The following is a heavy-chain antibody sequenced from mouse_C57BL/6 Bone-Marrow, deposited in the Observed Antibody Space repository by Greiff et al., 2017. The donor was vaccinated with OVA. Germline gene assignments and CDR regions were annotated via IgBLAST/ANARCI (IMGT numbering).Heavy chain of an antibody. CDR1: GFTFSNYW. CDR3: TEVRFRYFDV. CDR2: IRLKSDNYAT. D-gene: IGHD1-3*01. J-gene: IGHJ1*03. Sequence: EVKLMESGGGLVQPGGSMKLSCVASGFTFSNYWMNWVRQSPEKGLEWVAQIRLKSDNYATHYAESVKGRFTISRDDSKSSVYLQMNNLRAEDTGIYYCTEVRFRYFDVWGTGTTVTVSS. V-gene: IGHV6-3*01.